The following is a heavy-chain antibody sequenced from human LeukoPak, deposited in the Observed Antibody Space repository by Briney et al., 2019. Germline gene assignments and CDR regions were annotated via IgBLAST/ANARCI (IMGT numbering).Heavy chain of an antibody. CDR2: IWYDGSDK. V-gene: IGHV3-33*01. CDR1: GFTFSRYG. Sequence: GRSLRLSCAASGFTFSRYGMHWVRQAPGKGLEWVAVIWYDGSDKYYADSVKGRFTISRDNSKNTVDLQMNSLRADDTAVYYCVTQRITETDYWGQGILVTVSS. CDR3: VTQRITETDY. D-gene: IGHD1-14*01. J-gene: IGHJ4*02.